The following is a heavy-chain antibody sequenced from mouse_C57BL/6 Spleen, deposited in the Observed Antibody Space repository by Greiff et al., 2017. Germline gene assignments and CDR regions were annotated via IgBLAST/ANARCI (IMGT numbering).Heavy chain of an antibody. D-gene: IGHD2-3*01. Sequence: EVKVVESGGDLVKPGGSLKLSCAASGFTFSSYGMSWVRQTPDKRLEWVATISSGGSYTYYPDSVKGRFTISRDNAKNTLYLQMSSLKSEDTAMYYCARQNYDGYSWFAYWGQGTLVTVSA. CDR1: GFTFSSYG. CDR2: ISSGGSYT. CDR3: ARQNYDGYSWFAY. J-gene: IGHJ3*01. V-gene: IGHV5-6*01.